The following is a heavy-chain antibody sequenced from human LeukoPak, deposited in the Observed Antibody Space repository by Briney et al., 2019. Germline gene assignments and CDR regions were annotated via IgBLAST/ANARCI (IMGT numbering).Heavy chain of an antibody. D-gene: IGHD6-6*01. CDR1: GYTVTSYG. V-gene: IGHV1-18*01. CDR2: ISAYNGNT. CDR3: ARDGSSSDLNWFDP. J-gene: IGHJ5*02. Sequence: GASVKVSCKSSGYTVTSYGISWGRQAPGQGLEWMGWISAYNGNTNYAQKLQGRVTMTTDTFTSTAYMELRSLRSDDTAVYYCARDGSSSDLNWFDPWGQGTLVTVSS.